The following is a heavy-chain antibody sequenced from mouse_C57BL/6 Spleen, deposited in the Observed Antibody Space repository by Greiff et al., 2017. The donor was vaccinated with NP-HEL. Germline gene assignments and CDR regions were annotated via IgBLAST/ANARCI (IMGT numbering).Heavy chain of an antibody. J-gene: IGHJ2*01. D-gene: IGHD2-5*01. CDR3: ARAYYSNYPIDY. V-gene: IGHV2-2*01. Sequence: QVQLQQSGPGLVQPSQSLSITCTVSGFSLTSYGVHWVRQSPGKGLEWLGVIWSGGSTDYNAAFISRLSISKDNSKSQVFFKMNSLQADDTAIYYCARAYYSNYPIDYWGQGTTLTVSS. CDR2: IWSGGST. CDR1: GFSLTSYG.